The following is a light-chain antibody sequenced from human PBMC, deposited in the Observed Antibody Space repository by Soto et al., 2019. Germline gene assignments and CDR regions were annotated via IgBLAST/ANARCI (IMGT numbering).Light chain of an antibody. J-gene: IGLJ3*02. CDR3: AVWDDSLSGRV. V-gene: IGLV1-47*01. CDR2: RNN. CDR1: SSNIGSNY. Sequence: QSVLTQPPSASGTPGQRVTISCSGSSSNIGSNYVYWYQQLPGMAPKLLIYRNNQRPSGVPDRFSGSKSGTSASLAISGLRSEDEADYYCAVWDDSLSGRVFGGGTQLTVL.